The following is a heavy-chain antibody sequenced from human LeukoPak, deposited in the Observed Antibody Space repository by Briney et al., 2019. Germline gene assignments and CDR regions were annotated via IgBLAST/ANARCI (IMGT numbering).Heavy chain of an antibody. CDR3: AKDMELAS. V-gene: IGHV3-23*01. CDR2: ISSSGANA. CDR1: GFTFRDAA. D-gene: IGHD1-26*01. J-gene: IGHJ5*02. Sequence: GGSLRLSCAASGFTFRDAAMTWVRQAPGKGLEWVSLISSSGANAYYADSVKGRFTITRDNSKNTLYPQMNNLRGEDTAEYYCAKDMELASWGQGTLVIVSS.